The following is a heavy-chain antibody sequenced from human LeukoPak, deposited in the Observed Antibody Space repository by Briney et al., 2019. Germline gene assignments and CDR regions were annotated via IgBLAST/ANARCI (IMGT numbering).Heavy chain of an antibody. CDR1: GGSISSYY. V-gene: IGHV4-4*07. CDR3: ARDRGTWNDDGFDY. CDR2: IYISGST. J-gene: IGHJ4*02. D-gene: IGHD1-1*01. Sequence: SETLSLTCTVSGGSISSYYWSWIRQPAGKGLEWIGRIYISGSTNYNPSLKSRVTMSVDTSKNQFSLKLSSVTTADTAVYYCARDRGTWNDDGFDYWGQGTLVTVSS.